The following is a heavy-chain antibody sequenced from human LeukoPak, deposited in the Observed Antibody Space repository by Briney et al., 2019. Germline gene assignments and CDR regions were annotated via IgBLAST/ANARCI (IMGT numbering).Heavy chain of an antibody. CDR2: INPSGGST. Sequence: ASVTVSFTASGYTFTIYYMHWVRQAPGQGLEWMGIINPSGGSTSYAQKFQGRVTMTRDMSTSTVYMELSSLRAEDTALYYCAKAQYYDSSGGTLDYWGQGTLVTVSS. J-gene: IGHJ4*02. D-gene: IGHD3-22*01. CDR3: AKAQYYDSSGGTLDY. V-gene: IGHV1-46*01. CDR1: GYTFTIYY.